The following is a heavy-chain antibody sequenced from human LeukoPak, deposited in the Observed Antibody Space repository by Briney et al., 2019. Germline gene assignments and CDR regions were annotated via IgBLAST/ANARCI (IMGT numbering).Heavy chain of an antibody. CDR2: IYYSGRT. J-gene: IGHJ4*02. CDR1: AGSITTSNYY. CDR3: ARLYYYDSSGPPL. Sequence: NPSETLSLTCSVSAGSITTSNYYWGWIRQPPGKGLEWIANIYYSGRTYYNPSLKSRVTISMDTSKNQFSLKLSSVTAADTAVYYCARLYYYDSSGPPLWGQGTLVTVSS. D-gene: IGHD3-22*01. V-gene: IGHV4-39*01.